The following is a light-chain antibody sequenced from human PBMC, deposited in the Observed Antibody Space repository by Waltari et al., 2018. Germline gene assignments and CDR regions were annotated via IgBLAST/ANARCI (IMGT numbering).Light chain of an antibody. Sequence: DIVMTQSPDSLALSLGERANINGKSSQSVLYSSNNKNYLAWYQQKPGQPPKLLIYWASTRESGVPDRFSGSGSGTDFTLTISSLQAEDVAVYYCQQYYSTPYTFGQGTKLEIK. CDR1: QSVLYSSNNKNY. CDR2: WAS. CDR3: QQYYSTPYT. V-gene: IGKV4-1*01. J-gene: IGKJ2*01.